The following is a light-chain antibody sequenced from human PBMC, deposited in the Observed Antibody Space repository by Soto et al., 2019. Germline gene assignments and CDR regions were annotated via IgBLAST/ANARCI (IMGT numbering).Light chain of an antibody. CDR1: QSVSNN. Sequence: EIVLTQSPGTPSLSPGERATLSCRASQSVSNNYLAWYQQKPGQAPRLLIYGASTRATGIPVRFTGSGSGTEFTLTISSLQSEDFAVYYCQHYNNWPPWTFGRGAKVDIK. CDR2: GAS. V-gene: IGKV3-15*01. CDR3: QHYNNWPPWT. J-gene: IGKJ1*01.